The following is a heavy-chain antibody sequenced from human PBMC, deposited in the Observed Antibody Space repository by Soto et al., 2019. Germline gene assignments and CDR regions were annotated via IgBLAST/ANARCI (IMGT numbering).Heavy chain of an antibody. CDR2: ISGSAYST. Sequence: EVQLLESGGGLVQPGGSLRLSCAASGFTFSTYAMSWVRQAPGKGLEWVSAISGSAYSTYYADSVKGRFTISRDNSKNMVKLQMSGLRAEDTAVYYCARGPIRVGAVNQDYWGQGTLVTVSS. J-gene: IGHJ4*02. V-gene: IGHV3-23*01. D-gene: IGHD1-26*01. CDR1: GFTFSTYA. CDR3: ARGPIRVGAVNQDY.